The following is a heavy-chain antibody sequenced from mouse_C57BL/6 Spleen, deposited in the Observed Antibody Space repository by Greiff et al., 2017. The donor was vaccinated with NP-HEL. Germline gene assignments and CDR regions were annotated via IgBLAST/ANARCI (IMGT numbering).Heavy chain of an antibody. D-gene: IGHD2-3*01. J-gene: IGHJ4*01. CDR1: GFTFSDYY. CDR3: ARLNGYYSYAMDY. V-gene: IGHV5-12*01. CDR2: ISNGGGST. Sequence: EVQLVESGGGLVQPGGSLKLSCAASGFTFSDYYMYWVRQTPEKRLEWVAYISNGGGSTYYPDTVKGRFTISRDNAKNTLYLQMSRLKSEDTAMYYCARLNGYYSYAMDYWGQGTSVTVSS.